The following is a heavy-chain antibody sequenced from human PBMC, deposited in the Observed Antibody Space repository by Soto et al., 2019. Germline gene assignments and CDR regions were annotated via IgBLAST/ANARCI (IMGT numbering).Heavy chain of an antibody. CDR2: ISAYNGNT. CDR1: GYTFTSYG. Sequence: RASVKVSCKASGYTFTSYGISWVRQAPGQGLEWMGWISAYNGNTNYAQKLQGRVTMTTDTSTSTAYMELRSLRSDDTAVYYCARDGSITIFGVVIRLDGMDVWGQGTTVTVSS. V-gene: IGHV1-18*04. J-gene: IGHJ6*02. D-gene: IGHD3-3*01. CDR3: ARDGSITIFGVVIRLDGMDV.